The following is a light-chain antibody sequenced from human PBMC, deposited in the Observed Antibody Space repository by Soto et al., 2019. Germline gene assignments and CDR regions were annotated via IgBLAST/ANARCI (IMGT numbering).Light chain of an antibody. CDR2: DTS. Sequence: EIVLTQSPGTLSLSPGERATLSCRTSQSVSSSYLAWYQQKPGQAPRLLIYDTSDRATGIPDRFSASGSGTDFTLTISRLEPEDFAVYYCQHYGTSALFGPGTKVEIK. CDR1: QSVSSSY. J-gene: IGKJ1*01. CDR3: QHYGTSAL. V-gene: IGKV3-20*01.